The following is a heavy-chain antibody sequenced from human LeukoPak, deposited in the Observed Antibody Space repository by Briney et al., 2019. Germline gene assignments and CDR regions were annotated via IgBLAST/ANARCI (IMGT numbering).Heavy chain of an antibody. V-gene: IGHV1-24*01. CDR1: GYTLTELS. Sequence: ASVKVSCKVSGYTLTELSMHWVRQAPGKGLEWMGGFDPEDGETIYAQKFQGRVTMTEDTSTDTAYMELSSLRSEDTAVYYCATHPPPGGAAAGKDLYYGAQGTLVTVSS. CDR3: ATHPPPGGAAAGKDLYY. D-gene: IGHD6-13*01. J-gene: IGHJ4*02. CDR2: FDPEDGET.